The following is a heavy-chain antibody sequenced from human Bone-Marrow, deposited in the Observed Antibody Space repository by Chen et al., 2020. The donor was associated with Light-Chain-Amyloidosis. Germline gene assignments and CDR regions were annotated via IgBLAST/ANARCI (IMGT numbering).Heavy chain of an antibody. V-gene: IGHV3-30*01. CDR2: ISYDGSNK. D-gene: IGHD3-22*01. CDR3: ARDLPVRITMIVGAFDI. CDR1: GFTFSSYA. Sequence: QVQLVESGGGVVQPGRSLRLSCAASGFTFSSYAMHWVRQAPGKGLEWVAVISYDGSNKYYADSGKGRFTISRDNSKNTLYLQMNSLRAEDTAVYYCARDLPVRITMIVGAFDIWGQGTMVTVSS. J-gene: IGHJ3*02.